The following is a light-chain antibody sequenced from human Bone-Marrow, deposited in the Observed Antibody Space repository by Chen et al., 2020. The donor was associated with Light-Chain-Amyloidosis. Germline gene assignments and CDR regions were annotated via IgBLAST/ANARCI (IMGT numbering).Light chain of an antibody. J-gene: IGLJ3*02. CDR2: KSN. Sequence: QSVLTQPPSASATPGQRVTISCSGSSSNIGSNYVIWYQQLPGTAPKLLLYKSNERPSGVPERVSGSKSGSSASLAISGLRSEDEADYYCATWDDSLSGWVFGGGTKLTVL. CDR1: SSNIGSNY. CDR3: ATWDDSLSGWV. V-gene: IGLV1-47*01.